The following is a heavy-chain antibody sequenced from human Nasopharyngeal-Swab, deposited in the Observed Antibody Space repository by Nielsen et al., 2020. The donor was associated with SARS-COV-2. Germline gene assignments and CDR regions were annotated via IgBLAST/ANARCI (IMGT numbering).Heavy chain of an antibody. J-gene: IGHJ4*02. V-gene: IGHV3-30-3*01. CDR2: ISYDGSNK. Sequence: GESLKISCAATGFTFSNYAMHWVRQAPGKGLEWVAVISYDGSNKYYADSVKGRFTISRDNSKNTLYPQMNSLRAEDTAVYYCARESRDVEMASYYFDYWGQGTLVTVSS. CDR3: ARESRDVEMASYYFDY. CDR1: GFTFSNYA. D-gene: IGHD5-24*01.